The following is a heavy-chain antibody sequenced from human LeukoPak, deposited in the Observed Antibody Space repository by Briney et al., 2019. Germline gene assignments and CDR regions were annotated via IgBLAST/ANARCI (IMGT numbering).Heavy chain of an antibody. CDR3: ARGDYFSY. CDR2: IIPVFGTT. Sequence: GASVKVSCKASGGTFSSYALSWVRQAPGQGLEWMGRIIPVFGTTTYAQKFQGRVTITADESTTTAYMELRRLTSEDTAMYYCARGDYFSYWGQGTLVTVSS. J-gene: IGHJ4*02. CDR1: GGTFSSYA. V-gene: IGHV1-69*13.